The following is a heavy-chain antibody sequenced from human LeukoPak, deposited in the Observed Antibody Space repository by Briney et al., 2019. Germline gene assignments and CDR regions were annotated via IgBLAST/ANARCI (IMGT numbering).Heavy chain of an antibody. D-gene: IGHD4-17*01. Sequence: GGSLRLSCAASGFTFSSYGMHWVRQAPGKGLEWVAVIWYDGSNKYYADSVKGRFTISGDNSKNTLYLQMNSLRAEDTAVYYCARGRDYGDPHDGVDYWGQGTLVTVSS. J-gene: IGHJ4*02. CDR3: ARGRDYGDPHDGVDY. CDR2: IWYDGSNK. CDR1: GFTFSSYG. V-gene: IGHV3-33*01.